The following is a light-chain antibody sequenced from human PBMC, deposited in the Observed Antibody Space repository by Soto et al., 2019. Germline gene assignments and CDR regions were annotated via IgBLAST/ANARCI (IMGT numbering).Light chain of an antibody. CDR3: CSYAGGGDML. CDR2: EDN. Sequence: SALTQPASVSGSPGQSITISCTGTNSDVRNYNLVSWFQQHPGKVPKVIIYEDNKRPSGVSDRFSGAQSVNTASLTISGLQAEDEADYYCCSYAGGGDMLFGGGTKLTVL. V-gene: IGLV2-23*01. J-gene: IGLJ3*02. CDR1: NSDVRNYNL.